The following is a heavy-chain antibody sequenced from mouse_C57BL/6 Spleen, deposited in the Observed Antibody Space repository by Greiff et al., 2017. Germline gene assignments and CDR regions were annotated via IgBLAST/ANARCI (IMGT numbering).Heavy chain of an antibody. Sequence: EVKVEESGGGLVQPGGSLKLSCAASGFTFSNYCMNWVRQSPGKGREWVAQIRLKSDNYATHSAESVKGRFTISRDESKSSVYLQMNNLRAEDTGRYYCTVGYAWAMDDWGQGTSVTVFS. CDR1: GFTFSNYC. D-gene: IGHD2-2*01. CDR2: IRLKSDNYAT. V-gene: IGHV6-3*01. CDR3: TVGYAWAMDD. J-gene: IGHJ4*01.